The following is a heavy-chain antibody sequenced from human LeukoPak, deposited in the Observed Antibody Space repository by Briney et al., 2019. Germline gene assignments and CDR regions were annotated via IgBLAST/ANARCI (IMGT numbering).Heavy chain of an antibody. CDR3: ASAYSGYEGTEYYFDY. V-gene: IGHV3-53*01. CDR1: GFTVSSNY. D-gene: IGHD5-12*01. CDR2: IYSGGST. J-gene: IGHJ4*02. Sequence: GGFLRLSCAASGFTVSSNYMSWVRQAPGKGLEWVSVIYSGGSTYYADSVKGRFTISRDNSKNTLYLQMNSLRAEDTAVYYCASAYSGYEGTEYYFDYWGQGTLVTVSS.